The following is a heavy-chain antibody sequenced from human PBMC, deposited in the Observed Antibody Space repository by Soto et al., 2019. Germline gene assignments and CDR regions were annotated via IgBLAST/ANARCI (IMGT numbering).Heavy chain of an antibody. V-gene: IGHV3-7*01. Sequence: GGSLRLSCAASGFTFSSYWMSWVRQAPGKGLEWVANIKQDGSEKYYVDSVKGRFTISGDNAKNSLYLQMNSLRAEDTAVYYCARDLYYDSSGYYGDFDYWGQGTLVTVSS. CDR2: IKQDGSEK. CDR3: ARDLYYDSSGYYGDFDY. J-gene: IGHJ4*02. CDR1: GFTFSSYW. D-gene: IGHD3-22*01.